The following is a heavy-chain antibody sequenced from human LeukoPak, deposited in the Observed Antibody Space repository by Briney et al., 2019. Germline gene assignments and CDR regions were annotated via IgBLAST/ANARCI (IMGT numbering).Heavy chain of an antibody. V-gene: IGHV3-30*02. Sequence: GGSLRLSCAASGFTFSSYGMHWVRQAPGKGLEWVAFIRYDGSNKYYADSVKGRFTISRDNSKNTLYLQMNSLRAEDTAVYYCAKDLFALRGVIPPDCWGQGTLVTVSS. CDR3: AKDLFALRGVIPPDC. D-gene: IGHD3-10*01. J-gene: IGHJ4*02. CDR2: IRYDGSNK. CDR1: GFTFSSYG.